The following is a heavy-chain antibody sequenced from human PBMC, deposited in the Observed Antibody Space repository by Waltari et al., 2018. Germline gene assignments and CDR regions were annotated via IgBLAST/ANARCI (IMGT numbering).Heavy chain of an antibody. CDR3: ARANSGSYLGAFDI. CDR2: IYYSGST. J-gene: IGHJ3*02. D-gene: IGHD1-26*01. Sequence: QLQLQESGPGLVKPSETLSLTCTVSGGSISSSSYYWGCIRQPPGKGLEWIGSIYYSGSTYYNPSLKSRVTISVDTSKNQFSLKLSSVTAADTAVYYCARANSGSYLGAFDIWGQGTMVTVSS. V-gene: IGHV4-39*07. CDR1: GGSISSSSYY.